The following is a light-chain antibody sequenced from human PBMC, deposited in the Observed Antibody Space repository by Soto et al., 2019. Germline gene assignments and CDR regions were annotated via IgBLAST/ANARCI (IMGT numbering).Light chain of an antibody. CDR2: DAS. V-gene: IGKV1-5*01. Sequence: LPVGQAPSRLGAAGRCRGSTNYLASQSISSWLAWYQQKPGKAPKLLIYDASSLESGVPSRFSGSGSGTEFTLTISSLQPDDFATYYCQQYNSYSLTFGGGTKVDI. CDR3: QQYNSYSLT. CDR1: QSISSW. J-gene: IGKJ4*01.